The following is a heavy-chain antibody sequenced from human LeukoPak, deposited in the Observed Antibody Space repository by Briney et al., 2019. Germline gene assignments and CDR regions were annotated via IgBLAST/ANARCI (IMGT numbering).Heavy chain of an antibody. V-gene: IGHV3-30-3*01. CDR1: GFTFSIYA. J-gene: IGHJ5*02. CDR2: ISYDGSNK. Sequence: GGSLRLSCAVSGFTFSIYAMHWVRQAPGKRLDWVAIISYDGSNKYYADSVKGRFTISRDNSKNTLYLQMNSLRAEDTAVYYCARDQGGAAAGSNWFDPWGQGTLVTVSS. D-gene: IGHD6-13*01. CDR3: ARDQGGAAAGSNWFDP.